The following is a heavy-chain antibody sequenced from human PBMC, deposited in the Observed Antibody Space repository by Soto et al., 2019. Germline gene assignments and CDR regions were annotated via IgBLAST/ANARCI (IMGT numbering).Heavy chain of an antibody. J-gene: IGHJ4*02. CDR1: GYSFSSHW. CDR2: IYPGDSDT. V-gene: IGHV5-51*01. Sequence: GESLKISCQGSGYSFSSHWVGWVRQMPGKGLEWMGIIYPGDSDTTYSSSFQGQVTISADKSISTAYLQWSSLKASDTAMYYCARHDYDTNGSYSIADYWGQGTLVTVSS. D-gene: IGHD3-22*01. CDR3: ARHDYDTNGSYSIADY.